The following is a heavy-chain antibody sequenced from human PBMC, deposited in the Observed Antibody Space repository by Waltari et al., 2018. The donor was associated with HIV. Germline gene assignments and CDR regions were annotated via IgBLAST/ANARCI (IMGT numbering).Heavy chain of an antibody. CDR2: IYSGGRT. Sequence: QVQLQESGPGLVKPSAPLSLTCTVSGGSLSSHYWNWIRQPAGKGREWIGRIYSGGRTDYNPSLKSRVTMSLDTSKNQFSLRLRSVTAADTAVYYCARAGNIVGAQLDSWGQGTLVTVSS. CDR1: GGSLSSHY. V-gene: IGHV4-4*07. CDR3: ARAGNIVGAQLDS. J-gene: IGHJ4*02. D-gene: IGHD1-26*01.